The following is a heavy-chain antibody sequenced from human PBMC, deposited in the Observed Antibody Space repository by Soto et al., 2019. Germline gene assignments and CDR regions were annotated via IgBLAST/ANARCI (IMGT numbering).Heavy chain of an antibody. D-gene: IGHD6-6*01. CDR1: GFTFSGSA. Sequence: GGSLRLSCAASGFTFSGSAMHWVRQASGKGLEWVGRIRSKANSYATAYAASVKGRFTISRDDSKNTAYLQMNSLKTEDTAVYYCTSSLAARPYYYYYMDVWGKGTTVTVSS. CDR2: IRSKANSYAT. CDR3: TSSLAARPYYYYYMDV. V-gene: IGHV3-73*01. J-gene: IGHJ6*03.